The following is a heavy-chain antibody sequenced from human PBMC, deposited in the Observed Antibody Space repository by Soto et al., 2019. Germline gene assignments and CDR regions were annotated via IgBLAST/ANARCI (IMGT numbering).Heavy chain of an antibody. Sequence: EVQVLESGGGLVQPGGSLRLSCAGSEFTVSGHAMTWIRQAPGKGPEWVSTITADGGTYYADSVKGRFAMSRDTPENTLYLQMNSLGAEDTAAYYCAPHVSCSGGSCQYDAFAIRGQGTMVTVSS. CDR2: ITADGGT. D-gene: IGHD2-15*01. CDR3: APHVSCSGGSCQYDAFAI. J-gene: IGHJ3*02. V-gene: IGHV3-23*01. CDR1: EFTVSGHA.